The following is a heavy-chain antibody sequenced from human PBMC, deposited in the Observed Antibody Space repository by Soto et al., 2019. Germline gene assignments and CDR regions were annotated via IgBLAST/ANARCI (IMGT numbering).Heavy chain of an antibody. J-gene: IGHJ5*02. D-gene: IGHD2-15*01. V-gene: IGHV1-24*01. CDR3: ATDLPGYCSGGSCYSFSNWFDP. Sequence: QVQLVQSGAEVKKPGASVKVSCKVSGYTLTELSMHWVRQAPGKGLEWMGGFDPEDGETIYAQKFQGRVTMTEDTSTDTAYMALSSLRSEDTAVSYCATDLPGYCSGGSCYSFSNWFDPWGQGALVTVSS. CDR2: FDPEDGET. CDR1: GYTLTELS.